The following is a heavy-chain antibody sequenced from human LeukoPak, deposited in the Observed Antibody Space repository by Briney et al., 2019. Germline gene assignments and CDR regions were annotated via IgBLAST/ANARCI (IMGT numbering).Heavy chain of an antibody. Sequence: GGSLRLSCAASGFTFSSYSMNWVRQAPGKGLEWVSSISSSSSYIYYADSVKGRFTISRDNAKNSLYLQMNSLRAEDTAVYYCARVLGSYYDSSGGADFDYWGQGTLVTVSS. CDR3: ARVLGSYYDSSGGADFDY. CDR2: ISSSSSYI. V-gene: IGHV3-21*01. CDR1: GFTFSSYS. J-gene: IGHJ4*02. D-gene: IGHD3-22*01.